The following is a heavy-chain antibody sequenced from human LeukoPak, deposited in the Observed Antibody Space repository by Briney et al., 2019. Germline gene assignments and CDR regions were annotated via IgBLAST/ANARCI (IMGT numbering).Heavy chain of an antibody. CDR3: AREGYSSSWYYYYYYMDV. J-gene: IGHJ6*03. CDR2: IKQDGSEK. Sequence: GGSLRLSCAASGFTFSSYSMNWVRQAPGKGLEWVANIKQDGSEKYYVDSVKGRFTISRDNAKNSLYLQMNSLRAEDTAVYYCAREGYSSSWYYYYYYMDVWGKGTTVTVSS. CDR1: GFTFSSYS. D-gene: IGHD6-13*01. V-gene: IGHV3-7*01.